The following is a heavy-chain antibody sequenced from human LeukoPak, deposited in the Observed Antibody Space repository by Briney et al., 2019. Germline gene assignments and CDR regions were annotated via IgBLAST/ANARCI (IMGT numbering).Heavy chain of an antibody. Sequence: SETLSLTCTVSGGSISSYYWSWIRQPPGKGLEWIGYIYYSGSTNYNPSLKSRVTISVDTSKNQFSLKLSSVTAADTAVYYCARRITGTSPKGILFDPWGQGTLVTVSS. V-gene: IGHV4-59*01. CDR3: ARRITGTSPKGILFDP. D-gene: IGHD1-20*01. CDR1: GGSISSYY. J-gene: IGHJ5*02. CDR2: IYYSGST.